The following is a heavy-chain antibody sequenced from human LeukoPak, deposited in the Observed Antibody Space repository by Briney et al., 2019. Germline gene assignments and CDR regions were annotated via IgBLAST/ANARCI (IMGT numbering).Heavy chain of an antibody. V-gene: IGHV3-23*01. Sequence: GGSLRLSCAASGFTFSSYAMNWVRQAPGKGLEWVSGISGGGEGTFYADSVKGQFTISRDISKSTLFLQMNSLRVEDTAVYYCAKATGSYPSNPFDYWGQGTLVTVSS. J-gene: IGHJ4*02. D-gene: IGHD1-26*01. CDR1: GFTFSSYA. CDR2: ISGGGEGT. CDR3: AKATGSYPSNPFDY.